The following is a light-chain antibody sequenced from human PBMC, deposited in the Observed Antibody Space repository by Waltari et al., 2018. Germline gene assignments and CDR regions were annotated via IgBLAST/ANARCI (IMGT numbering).Light chain of an antibody. CDR3: QQLYDLPLT. CDR2: DAS. V-gene: IGKV1-33*01. J-gene: IGKJ4*01. Sequence: DIQLTQSPSSLSASVGDRVTITCQASQDINNYLNWYQQKPGKAPKLLIYDASNLERGVPSRFSGSGSGTDFTFTITSLQPEDIATYYCQQLYDLPLTFGGGTKVEIK. CDR1: QDINNY.